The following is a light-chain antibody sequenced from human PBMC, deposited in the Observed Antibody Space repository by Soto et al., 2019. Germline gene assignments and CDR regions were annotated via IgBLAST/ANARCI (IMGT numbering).Light chain of an antibody. V-gene: IGKV1-27*01. Sequence: DIQMTQSPSSLSASVGDRVTMTCHASQDISNYLNWYQQKPGTVPKLLISAASTLQTGVPSRFSGGGSGTDFTLTISSLQPEDVATYYCQKYNSAPWTFGQGTKVDIK. CDR1: QDISNY. J-gene: IGKJ1*01. CDR3: QKYNSAPWT. CDR2: AAS.